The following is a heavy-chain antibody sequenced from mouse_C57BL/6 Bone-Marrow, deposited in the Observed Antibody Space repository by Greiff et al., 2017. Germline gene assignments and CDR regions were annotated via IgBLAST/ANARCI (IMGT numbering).Heavy chain of an antibody. J-gene: IGHJ1*03. D-gene: IGHD2-4*01. CDR3: ARDGVYYDYDGYFDV. Sequence: DVKLQESGPGLVKPSQSLSLTCSVTGYSITSGYYWNWIRQFPGNKLEWMGYISYDGSNNYNPSLKNRISITRDTSKNQFFLKLNSVTTEDTATYYCARDGVYYDYDGYFDVWGTGTTVTVSS. CDR2: ISYDGSN. CDR1: GYSITSGYY. V-gene: IGHV3-6*01.